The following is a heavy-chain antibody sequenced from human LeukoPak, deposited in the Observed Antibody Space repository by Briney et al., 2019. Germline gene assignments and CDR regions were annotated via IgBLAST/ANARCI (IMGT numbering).Heavy chain of an antibody. CDR2: IYYSGST. J-gene: IGHJ6*02. CDR1: GGSISSSSYY. V-gene: IGHV4-39*07. D-gene: IGHD1-26*01. Sequence: SETLSLTCTVSGGSISSSSYYWGWIRQPPGKGLEWIGSIYYSGSTYYNPSLKSRVTISVDTSKNQFSLKLSSVTAADTAVYYCARDGIRSGSLYYYYYGMDVWGQGTTVTASS. CDR3: ARDGIRSGSLYYYYYGMDV.